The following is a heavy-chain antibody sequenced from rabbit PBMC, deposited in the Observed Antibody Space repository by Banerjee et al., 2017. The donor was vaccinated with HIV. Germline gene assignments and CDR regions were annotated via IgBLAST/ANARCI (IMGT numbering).Heavy chain of an antibody. CDR3: ARDRDGDAGYGSLAL. V-gene: IGHV1S47*01. J-gene: IGHJ4*01. CDR2: IYNSDGST. Sequence: QEQLVESGGGLVQPEGSLTLTCKASGFDFSSNAMCWVRQAPGKGPEWIACIYNSDGSTYYASWVNGRFTISRSTSLNTVTLQMTSLTAADTATYFCARDRDGDAGYGSLALWGQGTLVTVS. CDR1: GFDFSSNA. D-gene: IGHD7-1*01.